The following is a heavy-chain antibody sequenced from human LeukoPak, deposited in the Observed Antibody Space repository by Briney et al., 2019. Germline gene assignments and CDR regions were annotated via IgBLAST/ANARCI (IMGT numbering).Heavy chain of an antibody. CDR2: ISAYNGNT. D-gene: IGHD5-18*01. CDR3: GRGYSYGRVDY. Sequence: ASVKVSCTASGYTFTSYAMNWVRQAPGQGLEWMGWISAYNGNTNYAQKLQGRVTMTTDTSTSTAYMELRSLRSDDTAVYYCGRGYSYGRVDYWGQGTLVTVSS. J-gene: IGHJ4*02. V-gene: IGHV1-18*01. CDR1: GYTFTSYA.